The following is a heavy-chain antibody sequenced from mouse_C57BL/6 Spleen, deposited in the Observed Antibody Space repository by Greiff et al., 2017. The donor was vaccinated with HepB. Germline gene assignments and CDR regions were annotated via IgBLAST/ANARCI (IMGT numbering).Heavy chain of an antibody. CDR2: INYDGSST. CDR3: ARDGGHWYFDV. CDR1: GFTFSDYY. J-gene: IGHJ1*03. V-gene: IGHV5-16*01. Sequence: DVKLVESEGGLVQPGSSMKLSCTASGFTFSDYYMAWVRQVPEKGLEWVANINYDGSSTYYLDSLKSRFIISRDNAKNILYLQMSSLKSEDTATYYCARDGGHWYFDVWGTGTTVTVSS.